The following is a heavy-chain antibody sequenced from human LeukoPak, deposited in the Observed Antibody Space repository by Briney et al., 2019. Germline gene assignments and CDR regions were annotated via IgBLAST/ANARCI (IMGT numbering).Heavy chain of an antibody. V-gene: IGHV3-11*01. CDR2: ISSSGSTI. J-gene: IGHJ4*02. CDR1: GFTFSDYY. D-gene: IGHD3-10*01. CDR3: ARVSYYGSGSCYNPWCYFDY. Sequence: GGSLRLSCAASGFTFSDYYMSWIRQAPGKGLEWVSYISSSGSTIYYADSVKGRFTISRDNAKNSLYLQMNSLRAEDTAVYYCARVSYYGSGSCYNPWCYFDYWGQGTLVTVSS.